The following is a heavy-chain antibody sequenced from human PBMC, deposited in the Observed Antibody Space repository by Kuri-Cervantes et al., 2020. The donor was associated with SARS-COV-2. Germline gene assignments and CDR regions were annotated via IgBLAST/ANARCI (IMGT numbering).Heavy chain of an antibody. Sequence: GESLKISCAASGFTFSSYAMSWVRQAPGKGLEWVSYISSSGSTIYYADSVKGRFTISRDNAKNSLYLQMNSLRAEDTAAYYCARDGLWFGELYWGQGTLVTVSS. V-gene: IGHV3-48*03. D-gene: IGHD3-10*01. CDR1: GFTFSSYA. J-gene: IGHJ4*02. CDR2: ISSSGSTI. CDR3: ARDGLWFGELY.